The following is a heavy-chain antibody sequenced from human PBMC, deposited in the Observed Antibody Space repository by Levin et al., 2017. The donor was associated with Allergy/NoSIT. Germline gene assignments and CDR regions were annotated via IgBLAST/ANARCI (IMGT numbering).Heavy chain of an antibody. CDR1: GGSFSGYY. CDR2: INHSGST. J-gene: IGHJ6*03. V-gene: IGHV4-34*01. Sequence: PSETLSLTCAVYGGSFSGYYWSWIRQPPGKGLEWIWEINHSGSTNYNPSLKSRVTISVDTSKNQFSLKLSSVTAADTAVYYCARGSRKQQLALYYYYYYMDVWGKGTTVTVSS. CDR3: ARGSRKQQLALYYYYYYMDV. D-gene: IGHD6-13*01.